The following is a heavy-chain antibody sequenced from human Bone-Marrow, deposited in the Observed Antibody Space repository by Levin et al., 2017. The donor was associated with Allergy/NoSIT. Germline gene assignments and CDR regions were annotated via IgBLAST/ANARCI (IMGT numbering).Heavy chain of an antibody. J-gene: IGHJ4*02. Sequence: LSLPCAASGFPFRSYAMSWVRQAPGKGLEWVSAISGSGGSTYYADSVKGRFPISRDNSKNTLYLQMNSLRAEDTAVYYCAKGPRRWFRADLPDYWGQGTLVTVSS. CDR3: AKGPRRWFRADLPDY. CDR1: GFPFRSYA. V-gene: IGHV3-23*01. D-gene: IGHD3-10*01. CDR2: ISGSGGST.